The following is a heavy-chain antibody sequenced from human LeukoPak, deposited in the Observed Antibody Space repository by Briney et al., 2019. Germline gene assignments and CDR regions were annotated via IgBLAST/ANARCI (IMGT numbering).Heavy chain of an antibody. J-gene: IGHJ6*02. V-gene: IGHV4-59*01. Sequence: SETLSLTCTVSGGSISNYYWNWIRHPPAKGLEWIGFIYYSGFANYSPSLKSRVTISVDTSKNQFSLKLTSVTPADTAVYYCARDAEMSTPYYYAMDVWGLGTTVTVSS. CDR1: GGSISNYY. CDR3: ARDAEMSTPYYYAMDV. D-gene: IGHD5-24*01. CDR2: IYYSGFA.